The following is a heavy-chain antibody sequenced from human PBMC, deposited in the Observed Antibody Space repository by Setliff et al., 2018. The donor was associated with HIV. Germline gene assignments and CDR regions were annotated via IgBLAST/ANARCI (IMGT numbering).Heavy chain of an antibody. D-gene: IGHD1-7*01. Sequence: GASVKVSCKASGGTFKNLAISWVRQAPGQGLEWMGGVIPSFATANYAQKFQGRITITADELTSTVYMDLNSLRSEDTAVYYCARGGEGMALYPDYWGNWNSCSWGQGTLVTVSS. V-gene: IGHV1-69*13. CDR3: ARGGEGMALYPDYWGNWNSCS. CDR2: VIPSFATA. CDR1: GGTFKNLA. J-gene: IGHJ4*02.